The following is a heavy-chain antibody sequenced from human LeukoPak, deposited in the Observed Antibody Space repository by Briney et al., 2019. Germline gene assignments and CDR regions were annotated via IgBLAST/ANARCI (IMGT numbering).Heavy chain of an antibody. J-gene: IGHJ5*02. CDR2: ISGSGGST. D-gene: IGHD4-17*01. Sequence: GGSLRLSCAASGFTFSSYAMSWVRQAPGKGLEWVSAISGSGGSTYYADSVKGRFTISRDNSKNTLYLQMNSLRAEDTAVYYCARVVRGDNGIGNWFDPWGQGTLVTVSS. CDR1: GFTFSSYA. CDR3: ARVVRGDNGIGNWFDP. V-gene: IGHV3-23*01.